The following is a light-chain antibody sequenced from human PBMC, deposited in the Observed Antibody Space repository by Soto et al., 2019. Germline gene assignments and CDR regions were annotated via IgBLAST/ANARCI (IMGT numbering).Light chain of an antibody. Sequence: DIQLTQSPSFLSASVVDRVTITCRASQGVARYFAWYQQKAGKAPKLLIHAASTLQSGVSSRFSGSGSGTEFTLTISSLQPEDFATYYCQQLNSYPLTFGGGTKVDIK. CDR1: QGVARY. CDR3: QQLNSYPLT. J-gene: IGKJ4*01. V-gene: IGKV1-9*01. CDR2: AAS.